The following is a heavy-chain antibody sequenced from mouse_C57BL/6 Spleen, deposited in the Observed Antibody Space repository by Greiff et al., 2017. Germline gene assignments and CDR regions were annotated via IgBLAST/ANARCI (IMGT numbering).Heavy chain of an antibody. CDR2: IYPGDGDT. Sequence: QVQLQQSGPELVKPGASVKISCKASGYAFSSSWMNWVKQRPGKGLEWIGRIYPGDGDTNYNGKFKGKATLTADKSSSTAYMQLSSLTSEDSAVXFCANYGSSYGYFDVWGTGTTVTVSS. CDR1: GYAFSSSW. D-gene: IGHD1-1*01. V-gene: IGHV1-82*01. J-gene: IGHJ1*03. CDR3: ANYGSSYGYFDV.